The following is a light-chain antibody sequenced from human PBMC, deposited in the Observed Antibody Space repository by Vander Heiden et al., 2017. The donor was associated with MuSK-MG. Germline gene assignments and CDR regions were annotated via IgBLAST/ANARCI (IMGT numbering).Light chain of an antibody. V-gene: IGKV1-39*01. J-gene: IGKJ3*01. Sequence: DIQMTQSPSSLSASVGDRVTITCRASQSINSYLNWYQQKPGKAPKLLIYAASRLQSGVPSRFSGSGSGTDFTLTSSRLQPEDFATYYCQQSYSSLLFGRGTKVDI. CDR2: AAS. CDR1: QSINSY. CDR3: QQSYSSLL.